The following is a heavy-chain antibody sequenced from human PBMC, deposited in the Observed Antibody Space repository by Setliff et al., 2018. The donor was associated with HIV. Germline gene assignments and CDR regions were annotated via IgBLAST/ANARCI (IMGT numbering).Heavy chain of an antibody. CDR2: IYYDGRT. Sequence: SETLSLTCTVSGDSIRTGAYYWGWIRQPPGKGLEWIGSIYYDGRTFYKPSLESRLTISVDTSKNQFSLSLNSVTAADTAVYFCARGGAVSADFDSWGQGTLVTVSS. J-gene: IGHJ5*01. CDR3: ARGGAVSADFDS. V-gene: IGHV4-39*07. D-gene: IGHD3-16*01. CDR1: GDSIRTGAYY.